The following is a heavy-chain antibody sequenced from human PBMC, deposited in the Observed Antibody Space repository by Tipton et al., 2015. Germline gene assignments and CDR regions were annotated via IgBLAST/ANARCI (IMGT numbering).Heavy chain of an antibody. CDR3: AKTHGAYDWYLDH. CDR1: GVSISSTGYY. V-gene: IGHV4-39*07. Sequence: TLSLTCTVSGVSISSTGYYWGWIRQPPGKGLEWIGSIYYSGDTYYNPSLKSRVTISVDTSKNQFSLNLRSVTAADTAVYFCAKTHGAYDWYLDHWGQGTLVTVSS. D-gene: IGHD5-12*01. J-gene: IGHJ4*02. CDR2: IYYSGDT.